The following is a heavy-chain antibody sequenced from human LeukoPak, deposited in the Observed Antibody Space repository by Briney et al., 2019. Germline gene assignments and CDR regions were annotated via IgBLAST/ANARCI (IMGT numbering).Heavy chain of an antibody. CDR3: ARRVRRFGELAAFDY. D-gene: IGHD3-10*01. Sequence: SETLSLTCTVSGGSISSSRYYWGWIRQPPGKGLEWIGSIYYSGSTYYNPSLKSRVTISVDTSKNQFSLKLSSVTAADTAVYYCARRVRRFGELAAFDYWGQGTLVTVSS. CDR1: GGSISSSRYY. CDR2: IYYSGST. V-gene: IGHV4-39*01. J-gene: IGHJ4*02.